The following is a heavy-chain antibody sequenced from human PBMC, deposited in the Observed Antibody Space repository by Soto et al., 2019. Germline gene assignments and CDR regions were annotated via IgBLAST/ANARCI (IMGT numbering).Heavy chain of an antibody. CDR2: ITPFNGNT. CDR1: GYTFTGYY. CDR3: ASSGFTYYYDSSGHPGAFDI. J-gene: IGHJ3*02. Sequence: SVKVSCKASGYTFTGYYMRWVRQAPGQALEWMGWITPFNGNTNYAQKFQDRVTITRDRSMSTAYMELSSLRSEDTAMYYCASSGFTYYYDSSGHPGAFDIWGQGTMVTVSS. D-gene: IGHD3-22*01. V-gene: IGHV1-45*02.